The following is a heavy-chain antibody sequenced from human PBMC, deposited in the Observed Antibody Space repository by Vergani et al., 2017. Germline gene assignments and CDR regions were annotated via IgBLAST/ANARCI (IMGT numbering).Heavy chain of an antibody. CDR1: GFTFSSYA. D-gene: IGHD2-8*02. Sequence: VQLVESGGGVVQPGGSLRLSCAASGFTFSSYAMSWVRQAPGKGLEWVAAMSGNGNKTHYADSVKGRFTISRDNSKSTLNLQMNSLRVDDTAIYYCTKAERYCTANRCYDEWFDAWGGGTVVAVSP. CDR3: TKAERYCTANRCYDEWFDA. V-gene: IGHV3-23*04. J-gene: IGHJ5*02. CDR2: MSGNGNKT.